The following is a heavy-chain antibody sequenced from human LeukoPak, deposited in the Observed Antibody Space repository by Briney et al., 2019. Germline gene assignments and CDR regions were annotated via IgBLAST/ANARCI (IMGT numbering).Heavy chain of an antibody. CDR1: AGSISSNSYY. J-gene: IGHJ4*02. V-gene: IGHV4-39*01. CDR2: IYYSGST. CDR3: ARTRYYYNSRSYGAPYYFDY. Sequence: SETLSLTCAVSAGSISSNSYYWGWIRQPPGKGLEWIGSIYYSGSTYYNPSLKSRVTISVDTSKNQFSLKLSSVTAADTAVYYCARTRYYYNSRSYGAPYYFDYWGQGTLVTVSS. D-gene: IGHD3-10*01.